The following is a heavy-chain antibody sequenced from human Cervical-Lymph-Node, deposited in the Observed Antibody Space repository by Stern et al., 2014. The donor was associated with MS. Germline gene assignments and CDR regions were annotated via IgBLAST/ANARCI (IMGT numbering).Heavy chain of an antibody. J-gene: IGHJ4*02. CDR2: FSYDGISK. D-gene: IGHD3-22*01. CDR3: ARGTSHYDSSGTDF. V-gene: IGHV3-30*03. CDR1: GFTFSSYG. Sequence: VQLVESGGGVVQPGTSLRLSCEASGFTFSSYGMHWVRQAPGTGLELVAVFSYDGISKYYADSVSGRFTLSRDNSKNTLYLQMDSLRAGDTAVYYCARGTSHYDSSGTDFWGQGTLVTVSS.